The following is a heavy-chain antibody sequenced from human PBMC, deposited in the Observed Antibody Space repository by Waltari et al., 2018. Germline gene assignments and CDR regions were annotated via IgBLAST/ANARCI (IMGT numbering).Heavy chain of an antibody. D-gene: IGHD3-22*01. CDR1: GYSISSGYS. CDR3: ASQGPGYYDSSGFDY. Sequence: QVQLQESGPGLVKPSETLSLTCAVSGYSISSGYSWGWIRQPPGKGLEWIGSIYHSGSTYYNPSLKSRFTISVDTSKNQFSLKLSSVTAADTAVYYCASQGPGYYDSSGFDYWGQGTLVTVSS. CDR2: IYHSGST. V-gene: IGHV4-38-2*01. J-gene: IGHJ4*02.